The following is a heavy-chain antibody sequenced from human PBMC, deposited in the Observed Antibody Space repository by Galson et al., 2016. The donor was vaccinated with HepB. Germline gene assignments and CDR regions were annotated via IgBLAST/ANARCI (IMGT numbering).Heavy chain of an antibody. CDR3: AREEEGYAALMTSLTLYKWFDP. Sequence: SVKVSCKASGYTFTSYDIHWVCQAPGQRLEWMGCINAGNANTIYSQKFQGRVTITRDTSTSTSYMELSSLRFEDTAVYYCAREEEGYAALMTSLTLYKWFDPWSQGTLVTVSS. V-gene: IGHV1-3*01. CDR1: GYTFTSYD. J-gene: IGHJ5*01. D-gene: IGHD4-11*01. CDR2: INAGNANT.